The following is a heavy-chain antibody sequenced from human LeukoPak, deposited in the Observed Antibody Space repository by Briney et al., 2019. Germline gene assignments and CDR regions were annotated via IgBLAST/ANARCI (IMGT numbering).Heavy chain of an antibody. Sequence: SETLSLTCDAYSGSFGGYYWSWIRQPPGKGLEWIGEINHSGSTSYNPFLKSRVSISVDASKNQFSLKLSSVTAADTAVYYCARGSGYCSSTSCSPFNIWGQGTMVTVSS. CDR1: SGSFGGYY. J-gene: IGHJ3*02. CDR3: ARGSGYCSSTSCSPFNI. D-gene: IGHD2-2*01. CDR2: INHSGST. V-gene: IGHV4-34*01.